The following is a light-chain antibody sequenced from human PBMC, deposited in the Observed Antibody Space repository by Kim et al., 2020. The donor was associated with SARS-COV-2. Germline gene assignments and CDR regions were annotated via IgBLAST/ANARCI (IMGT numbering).Light chain of an antibody. Sequence: GQTVRNTCQGDSLRSYYASWYQQKPGQAPVLVIYGKNNRPSGIPDRFSGSSSGNTASLTITGAQAEDEADYYCNSRDSSGNPDVVFGGGTQLTVL. CDR1: SLRSYY. CDR2: GKN. V-gene: IGLV3-19*01. CDR3: NSRDSSGNPDVV. J-gene: IGLJ2*01.